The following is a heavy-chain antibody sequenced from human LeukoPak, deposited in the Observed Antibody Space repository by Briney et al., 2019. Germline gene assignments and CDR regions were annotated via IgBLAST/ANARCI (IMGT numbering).Heavy chain of an antibody. Sequence: PGRSLRLSCAASGFTFSSYGMHWVRQAPGKGLEWVAVIWYDGSNKYYADSVKGRFTISRDNSKNTLYLQMNSLRAEDTAGYYCAKSGSKGCGGDCYVAFDYWGQGTLVTVSS. J-gene: IGHJ4*02. CDR3: AKSGSKGCGGDCYVAFDY. CDR2: IWYDGSNK. V-gene: IGHV3-33*06. CDR1: GFTFSSYG. D-gene: IGHD2-21*02.